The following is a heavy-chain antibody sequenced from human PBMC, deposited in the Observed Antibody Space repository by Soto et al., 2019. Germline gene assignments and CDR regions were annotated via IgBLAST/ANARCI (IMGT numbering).Heavy chain of an antibody. Sequence: SLRLSCAASGFTFSSYAMSWVRQAPGKGLEWVSAISGSGGSTYYADSVKGRFTISRDNSKNTLYLQMNSLRAEDTAVYYCAKDGGYPPLVWMDVWGEGTTVSVS. CDR3: AKDGGYPPLVWMDV. CDR1: GFTFSSYA. D-gene: IGHD3-10*01. CDR2: ISGSGGST. J-gene: IGHJ6*01. V-gene: IGHV3-23*01.